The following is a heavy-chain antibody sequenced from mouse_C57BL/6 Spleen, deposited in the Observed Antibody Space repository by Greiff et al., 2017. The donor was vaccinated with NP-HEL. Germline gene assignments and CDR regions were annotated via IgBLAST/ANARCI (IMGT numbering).Heavy chain of an antibody. CDR1: GFTFSDYG. Sequence: EVQLVESGGGLVKPGGSLKLSCAASGFTFSDYGMHWVRQAPEKGLEWVAYISSGSSTIYYADTVKGRFTISRDNAKNTLFLQMTSLRSEDTAMYYCASPIYYGNYVDYWGQGTTLTVSS. J-gene: IGHJ2*01. V-gene: IGHV5-17*01. D-gene: IGHD2-1*01. CDR2: ISSGSSTI. CDR3: ASPIYYGNYVDY.